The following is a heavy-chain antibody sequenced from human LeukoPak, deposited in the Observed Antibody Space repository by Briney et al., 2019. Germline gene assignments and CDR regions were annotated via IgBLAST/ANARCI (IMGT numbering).Heavy chain of an antibody. D-gene: IGHD2-2*01. CDR1: GGSVSSYY. Sequence: SETLSLTCTVSGGSVSSYYWSWIRQPPGKGLEWIGYVYYSGRTNYNPSLKSRVTVSIDTSNNQLSLRLSSVTAADTAVYYCARDLGDIVVVPAAWGYWGQGTLVTVSS. J-gene: IGHJ4*02. V-gene: IGHV4-59*02. CDR3: ARDLGDIVVVPAAWGY. CDR2: VYYSGRT.